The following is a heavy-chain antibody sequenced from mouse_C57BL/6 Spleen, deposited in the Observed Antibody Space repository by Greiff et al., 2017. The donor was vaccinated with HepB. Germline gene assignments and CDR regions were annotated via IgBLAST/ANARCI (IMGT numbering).Heavy chain of an antibody. CDR3: ARSWGLYCYAMDY. CDR2: IYPGDGDT. J-gene: IGHJ4*01. CDR1: GYAFSSSW. D-gene: IGHD3-3*01. V-gene: IGHV1-82*01. Sequence: VQLQQSGPELVKPGASVKISCKASGYAFSSSWMNWVKQRPGKGLEWIGRIYPGDGDTNYNGKFKGKATLTADKSSSNAYMQLSSLTSEDSAVYCCARSWGLYCYAMDYWGQGTSVTVSS.